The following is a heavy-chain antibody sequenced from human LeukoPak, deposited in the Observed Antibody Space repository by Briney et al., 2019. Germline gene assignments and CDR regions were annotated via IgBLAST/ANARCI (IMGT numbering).Heavy chain of an antibody. D-gene: IGHD6-19*01. J-gene: IGHJ3*02. CDR3: ARXPKSYTSGXTALDI. Sequence: SETLSLTCTVSGGSISSATSYWAWIRQPPGKGLEWIGSIYYSGNTYYNPSLKSRVTMSVDTSKNQFSLKLTSMTAADTAVYYCARXPKSYTSGXTALDIWGQGTMVTVSS. CDR1: GGSISSATSY. CDR2: IYYSGNT. V-gene: IGHV4-39*01.